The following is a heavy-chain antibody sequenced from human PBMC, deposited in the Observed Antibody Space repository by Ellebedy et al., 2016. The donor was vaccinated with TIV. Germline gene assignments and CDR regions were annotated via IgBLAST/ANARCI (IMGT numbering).Heavy chain of an antibody. D-gene: IGHD1-26*01. V-gene: IGHV3-21*01. CDR2: ITKGGGNT. Sequence: PGGSLRLSCAASGFTFSSYSMNWVRQAPGKGLEWVSLITKGGGNTYYADSVKGRFTISRDDAKNSLFLQMNSLRAEDTAVYYCSRSGEHDTWGQGTLVTVSS. CDR1: GFTFSSYS. CDR3: SRSGEHDT. J-gene: IGHJ5*02.